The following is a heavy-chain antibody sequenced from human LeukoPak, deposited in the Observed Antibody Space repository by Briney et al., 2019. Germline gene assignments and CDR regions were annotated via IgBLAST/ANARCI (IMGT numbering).Heavy chain of an antibody. V-gene: IGHV4-4*07. J-gene: IGHJ4*02. CDR1: GGSISSYH. Sequence: SQTLSLTCTVSGGSISSYHWSWIRQPAGKGLEWIGRIYTSGSTNYNPSLKSRVTMSVDTSKNQFSLKLSSVTAADTAVYYCAGVPYSGYDHGGDYWGQGTLVTVSS. D-gene: IGHD5-12*01. CDR3: AGVPYSGYDHGGDY. CDR2: IYTSGST.